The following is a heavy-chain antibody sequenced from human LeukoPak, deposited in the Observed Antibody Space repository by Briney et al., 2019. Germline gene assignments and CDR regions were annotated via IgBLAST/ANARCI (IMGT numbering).Heavy chain of an antibody. J-gene: IGHJ4*02. D-gene: IGHD3-10*01. CDR2: IYSGGST. CDR1: GFTASSNY. V-gene: IGHV3-53*05. CDR3: AKDQSNRMVRGVIGY. Sequence: GGSLRLSCAASGFTASSNYMSWVRQAPGKGLEWVSVIYSGGSTYYADSVKGRFTISRDNSKNTLYLQMNSLRAEDTAVYYCAKDQSNRMVRGVIGYWGQGTLVTVSS.